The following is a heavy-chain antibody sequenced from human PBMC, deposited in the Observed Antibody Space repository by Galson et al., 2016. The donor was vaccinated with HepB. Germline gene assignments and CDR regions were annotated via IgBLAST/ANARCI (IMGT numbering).Heavy chain of an antibody. J-gene: IGHJ4*02. D-gene: IGHD2-21*01. CDR3: VRGGLYCGGDCSRPYYFDD. Sequence: SLRLSCAASGFTFSSYDMHWVRQAAGKSLEWVSGVGVAGDTYSPDSVRGRFTIPSEDAKNPLYLQMNSRRAGDTAVYYCVRGGLYCGGDCSRPYYFDDWGQGTLVTVSS. V-gene: IGHV3-13*01. CDR1: GFTFSSYD. CDR2: VGVAGDT.